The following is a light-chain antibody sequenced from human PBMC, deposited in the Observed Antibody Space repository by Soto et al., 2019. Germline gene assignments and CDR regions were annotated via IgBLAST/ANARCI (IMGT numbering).Light chain of an antibody. CDR1: SSDVGGYNY. J-gene: IGLJ1*01. CDR2: DVR. V-gene: IGLV2-14*01. Sequence: LAQPASVSGSPGQSMTISCTGTSSDVGGYNYVSWYQQHPGKAPKLMIYDVRNRPSGVSNRFSGSKSVNTASLTISGLQAEDEADYYCSSYTTISTYVFGTGTKVTVL. CDR3: SSYTTISTYV.